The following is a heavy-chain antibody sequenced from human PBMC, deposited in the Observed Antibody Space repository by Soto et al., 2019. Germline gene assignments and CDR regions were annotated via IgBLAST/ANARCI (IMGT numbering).Heavy chain of an antibody. J-gene: IGHJ4*02. CDR3: TTDRFI. V-gene: IGHV3-15*01. CDR2: IKSKSAGGTT. CDR1: GFTVSNDW. Sequence: PWGSLRLSCAVSGFTVSNDWMSWVRQGPGKGLEWVGRIKSKSAGGTTDYTAPVKGRFTISRDDPKNTLYLQMNSLRTEDTAVYYCTTDRFIWGQGTLVTVSS.